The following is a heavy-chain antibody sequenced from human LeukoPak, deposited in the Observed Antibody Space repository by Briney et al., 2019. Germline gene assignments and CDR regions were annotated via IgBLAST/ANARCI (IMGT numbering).Heavy chain of an antibody. CDR3: ARGGQRFDP. CDR1: GGSISSSSYY. Sequence: PSETLSLTCTVSGGSISSSSYYWAWIRQPPDKGLEWVGYIYYSGSTNYNPSLKSRVTISVDMSKNQFSLKLSSVTAADTAVYYCARGGQRFDPWGQGTLVTVSS. J-gene: IGHJ5*02. CDR2: IYYSGST. V-gene: IGHV4-61*05. D-gene: IGHD1-26*01.